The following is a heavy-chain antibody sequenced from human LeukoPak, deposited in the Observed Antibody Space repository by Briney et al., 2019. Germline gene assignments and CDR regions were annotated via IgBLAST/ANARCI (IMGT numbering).Heavy chain of an antibody. V-gene: IGHV3-48*01. Sequence: GGSLRLSCAASGFTFSSYSMNWVRQAPGKGLEWVSYIGSSSSTIYYADSVKGRFTISRDNAKNSLYLQMNSLRAEDTAAYYCARDSGRYCSSTSCYAEEEYWGQGNLVTVPS. CDR3: ARDSGRYCSSTSCYAEEEY. CDR2: IGSSSSTI. CDR1: GFTFSSYS. D-gene: IGHD2-2*01. J-gene: IGHJ4*02.